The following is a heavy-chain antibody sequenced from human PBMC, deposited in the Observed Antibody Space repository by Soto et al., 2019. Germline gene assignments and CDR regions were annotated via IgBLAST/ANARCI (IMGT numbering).Heavy chain of an antibody. CDR2: IGASGGST. D-gene: IGHD2-15*01. V-gene: IGHV3-23*01. CDR1: GFTFNRYA. CDR3: AKCSGGSCYSGVDY. J-gene: IGHJ4*02. Sequence: GGSLRLSCATSGFTFNRYAMDWVRQAPGKGLEWVSGIGASGGSTYYADSVKGRFTISRDNYKNTVYLQMNSLRVEDTAVYYCAKCSGGSCYSGVDYWGQGTRVTVSS.